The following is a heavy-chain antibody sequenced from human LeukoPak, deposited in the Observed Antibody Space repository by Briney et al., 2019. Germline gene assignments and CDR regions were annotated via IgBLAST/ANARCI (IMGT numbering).Heavy chain of an antibody. D-gene: IGHD6-19*01. V-gene: IGHV1-69*06. CDR1: GATFTSYV. J-gene: IGHJ4*02. CDR2: IIPIFGTA. Sequence: SVKVSCTASGATFTSYVISWVRQAPGHGLEWMGGIIPIFGTANYAQTFQGRVTITADKSTSTAYMELSSLRSEDTAVYYCARESSGWYWSNFDFDYWGQGTLVTVSS. CDR3: ARESSGWYWSNFDFDY.